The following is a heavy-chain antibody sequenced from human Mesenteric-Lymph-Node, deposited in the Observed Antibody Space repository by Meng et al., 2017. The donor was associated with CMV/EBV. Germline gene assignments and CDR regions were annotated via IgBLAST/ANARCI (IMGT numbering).Heavy chain of an antibody. J-gene: IGHJ4*02. CDR3: ARDRSGRHFDY. CDR1: GYPFNNYG. V-gene: IGHV1-18*04. CDR2: ISVYYGHT. Sequence: SCKASGYPFNNYGINWLRQAPGQGLEWMGWISVYYGHTNYTQNLQGRVTMTTDTLTNMAYMELRSLRSDDTAVYYCARDRSGRHFDYWGQGTLVTVSS. D-gene: IGHD1-26*01.